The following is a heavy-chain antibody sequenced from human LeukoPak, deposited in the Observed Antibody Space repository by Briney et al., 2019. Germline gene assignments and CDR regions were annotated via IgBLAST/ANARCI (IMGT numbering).Heavy chain of an antibody. CDR1: GYTFTSYG. CDR2: ISAYNGNT. D-gene: IGHD3-10*01. J-gene: IGHJ6*03. CDR3: ARDHIPLYYGSGNYMDV. V-gene: IGHV1-18*01. Sequence: ASVKVSCKASGYTFTSYGISWVRQAPGQGLEWMGWISAYNGNTNYAQKLQGRVTMTTDTSTSTAYMELRSLRSDDTAVYYCARDHIPLYYGSGNYMDVWGKGTTVTVSS.